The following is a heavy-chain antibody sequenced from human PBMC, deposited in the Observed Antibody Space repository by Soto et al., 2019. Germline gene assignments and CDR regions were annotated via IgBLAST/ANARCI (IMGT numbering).Heavy chain of an antibody. Sequence: ASVKVSCKASGYTFTSYGISWVRQAPGQGLEWMGWISAYNGNTNYAQKLQGRVTMTTDTSTSTACMELRSLRSDDTAVYYCARIPPRFLEWLLDGSYFDYWGQGTLVTVSS. CDR3: ARIPPRFLEWLLDGSYFDY. V-gene: IGHV1-18*01. CDR1: GYTFTSYG. J-gene: IGHJ4*02. CDR2: ISAYNGNT. D-gene: IGHD3-3*01.